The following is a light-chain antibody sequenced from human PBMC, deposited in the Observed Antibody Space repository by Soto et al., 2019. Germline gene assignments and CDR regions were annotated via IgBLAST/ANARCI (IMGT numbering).Light chain of an antibody. CDR1: QGISSY. V-gene: IGKV1-8*01. J-gene: IGKJ1*01. Sequence: AIRMTQSPSSLSASTGDRVTITCRASQGISSYLAWYQQKPGQAPKILIYAASNLQSGVPSRLSGSRAGTEFTLTISCLQSEDFSANYRQQYYSYPWTFGQGTKVEIK. CDR2: AAS. CDR3: QQYYSYPWT.